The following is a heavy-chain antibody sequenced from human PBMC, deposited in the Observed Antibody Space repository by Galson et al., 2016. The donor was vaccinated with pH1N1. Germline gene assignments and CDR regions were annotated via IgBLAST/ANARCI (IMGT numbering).Heavy chain of an antibody. CDR1: GFTFGDYS. D-gene: IGHD1-1*01. CDR2: ISSNSYGGTT. Sequence: SLRLSCAASGFTFGDYSLNWVRQAPGKGLEWVGFISSNSYGGTTGYAASVKDRFTISRDDFKSIAYLQMNSLKTEDTAVYYCSGSNWPLDYWGQGTLVTVSS. J-gene: IGHJ4*02. V-gene: IGHV3-49*04. CDR3: SGSNWPLDY.